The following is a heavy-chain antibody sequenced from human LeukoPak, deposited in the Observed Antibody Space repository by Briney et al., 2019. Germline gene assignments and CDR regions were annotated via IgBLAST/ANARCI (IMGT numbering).Heavy chain of an antibody. D-gene: IGHD3-10*01. Sequence: GGSLRLSCAASGFTFSSYGMYWVRQAPGKGLEWVAFIRFDGSNKYYADSVKGRFTISRDNSKNTLYLQMNSLRPEDTAVYYCARGPFTMVRGLNRGHYFDYWGQGTLVTVSS. CDR1: GFTFSSYG. CDR3: ARGPFTMVRGLNRGHYFDY. J-gene: IGHJ4*02. CDR2: IRFDGSNK. V-gene: IGHV3-30*02.